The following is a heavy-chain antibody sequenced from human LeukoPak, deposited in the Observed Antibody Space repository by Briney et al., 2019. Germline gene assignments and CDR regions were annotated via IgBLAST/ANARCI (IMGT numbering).Heavy chain of an antibody. CDR1: GFTFSSYG. D-gene: IGHD6-6*01. V-gene: IGHV3-30*02. CDR3: AKDREYSSSD. CDR2: IRYDGSSK. Sequence: GGSLRLSCAASGFTFSSYGMNWVRQAPGKGLEWVAFIRYDGSSKYCADSVKGRFTISRDNSKNTLYLQMNSLRAEDTAVYYCAKDREYSSSDWGQGTLVTISS. J-gene: IGHJ4*02.